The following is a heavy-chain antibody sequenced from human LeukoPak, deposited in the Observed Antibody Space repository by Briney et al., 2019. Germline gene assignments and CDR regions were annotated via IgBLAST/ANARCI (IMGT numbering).Heavy chain of an antibody. V-gene: IGHV3-53*01. Sequence: GGSLRLSCAAAGFIVNTNYMSWVRQAPRKGLEWVSVIYSDGSTYYADSVKGRFTISRDNSRNTVYLQMNSLRAEDTAVYYCAREGNSGMDVWGQGTTVTVSS. CDR1: GFIVNTNY. CDR2: IYSDGST. CDR3: AREGNSGMDV. J-gene: IGHJ6*02.